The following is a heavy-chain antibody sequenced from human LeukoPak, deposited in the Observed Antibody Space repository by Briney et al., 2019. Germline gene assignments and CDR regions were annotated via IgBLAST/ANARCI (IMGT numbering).Heavy chain of an antibody. D-gene: IGHD3-10*01. CDR3: ARDNDYYYGSGSYSPQFDP. J-gene: IGHJ5*02. CDR2: ISAYNGNT. V-gene: IGHV1-18*01. Sequence: GASVKVSCKTSGYTFTSYGISWVRQAPGQGLEWMGWISAYNGNTNYAQKLQGRVTMTTDTSTSTAFMELRSLTSDDTAVYYCARDNDYYYGSGSYSPQFDPWGQGTLVTVSS. CDR1: GYTFTSYG.